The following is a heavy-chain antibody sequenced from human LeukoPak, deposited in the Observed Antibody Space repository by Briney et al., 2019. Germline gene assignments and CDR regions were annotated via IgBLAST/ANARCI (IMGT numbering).Heavy chain of an antibody. CDR2: ISGSGGST. J-gene: IGHJ4*02. Sequence: GGSLRLSCAASGFTFSSYAMSRVRQAPGKGLEWVSAISGSGGSTYYADSVKGRFTISRDNSKNTLYLQMNSLRAEDTAVYYCAKDPDRISNYYFDYWGQGTLVTVSS. D-gene: IGHD4-11*01. V-gene: IGHV3-23*01. CDR1: GFTFSSYA. CDR3: AKDPDRISNYYFDY.